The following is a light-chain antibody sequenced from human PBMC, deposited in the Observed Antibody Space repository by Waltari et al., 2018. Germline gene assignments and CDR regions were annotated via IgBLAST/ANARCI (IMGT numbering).Light chain of an antibody. CDR2: DVS. Sequence: QSALTQPASVSGSPGQSITISCTGTRSDVGGFNFVSCYQQHPGKAPKLMIYDVSKRPSGVSNRFSGSKSGNTASLTISGLQAEDEADYYCSSYTISSTLNWVFGGGTKLTVL. J-gene: IGLJ3*02. V-gene: IGLV2-14*03. CDR1: RSDVGGFNF. CDR3: SSYTISSTLNWV.